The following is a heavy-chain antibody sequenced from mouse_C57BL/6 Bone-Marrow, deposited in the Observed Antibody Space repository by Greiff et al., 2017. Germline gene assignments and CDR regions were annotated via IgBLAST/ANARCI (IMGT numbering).Heavy chain of an antibody. CDR2: IYPRSGNT. V-gene: IGHV1-81*01. CDR1: GYTFTSYG. J-gene: IGHJ3*01. CDR3: ARGNYGYPWFAY. D-gene: IGHD2-2*01. Sequence: VQLQQSGAELARPGASVKLSCKASGYTFTSYGISWVKQRTGQGLEWIGEIYPRSGNTYYNEKFKGKATLTADKSSSTAYMELRSLTSEDSAVYFCARGNYGYPWFAYWGQGTLVTVSA.